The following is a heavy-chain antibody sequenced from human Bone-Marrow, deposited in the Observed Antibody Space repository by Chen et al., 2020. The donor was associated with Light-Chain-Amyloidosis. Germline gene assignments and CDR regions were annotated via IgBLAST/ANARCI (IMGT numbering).Heavy chain of an antibody. CDR2: IYHSGST. D-gene: IGHD6-19*01. CDR1: GDSLSSSHW. V-gene: IGHV4-4*02. Sequence: GPGLVKPSGTLSLTCDVSGDSLSSSHWWSWVRQPPGKGLEWIGEIYHSGSTNYNPSLKSRVTISVDKSKNQFSLNLSSVTAADTAVYYCARALGSSSGSLEYWGQGTLVTVSS. J-gene: IGHJ4*02. CDR3: ARALGSSSGSLEY.